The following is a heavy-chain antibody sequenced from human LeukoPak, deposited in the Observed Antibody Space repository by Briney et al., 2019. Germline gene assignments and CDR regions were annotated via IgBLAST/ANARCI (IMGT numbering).Heavy chain of an antibody. CDR2: ISGSGGSS. CDR3: AKGLGLSPSTSFDY. J-gene: IGHJ4*02. Sequence: GGSLRLSCAASGFTFSSYAMSWVRQAPGKGLEWVSGISGSGGSSYHVDSVKGRFTISRDNSKNTLYLQMNSLRTEDTAVYYCAKGLGLSPSTSFDYWGQGTLVTVSS. D-gene: IGHD2-2*01. CDR1: GFTFSSYA. V-gene: IGHV3-23*01.